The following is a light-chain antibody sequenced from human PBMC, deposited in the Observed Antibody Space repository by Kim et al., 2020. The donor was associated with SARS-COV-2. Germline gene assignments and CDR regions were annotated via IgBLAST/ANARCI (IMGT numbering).Light chain of an antibody. CDR1: SLRSYY. CDR3: NSRDSSGNHLTV. J-gene: IGLJ3*02. V-gene: IGLV3-19*01. Sequence: SSELTQDPAVSVALGPTVRITCQGDSLRSYYASWYQQKPGQAPVLVIYGKNNRPSGIPDRFSGSSSGNTASLTITGAQAEDEADYYCNSRDSSGNHLTVFGGGTQLTVL. CDR2: GKN.